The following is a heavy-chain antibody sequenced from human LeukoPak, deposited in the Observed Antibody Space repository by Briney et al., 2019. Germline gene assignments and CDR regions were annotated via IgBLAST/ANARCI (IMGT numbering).Heavy chain of an antibody. V-gene: IGHV4-34*01. CDR3: ARGDILTGYSY. CDR2: INHRGST. CDR1: GGSFRGYY. D-gene: IGHD3-9*01. J-gene: IGHJ4*02. Sequence: SETLSLTCAVYGGSFRGYYWSWIRQPPGKGLEWIGEINHRGSTKYNPSLKSRVTISVDTSKNQFSLNLRSAPAADTAVYYCARGDILTGYSYWGQGTLVTVSS.